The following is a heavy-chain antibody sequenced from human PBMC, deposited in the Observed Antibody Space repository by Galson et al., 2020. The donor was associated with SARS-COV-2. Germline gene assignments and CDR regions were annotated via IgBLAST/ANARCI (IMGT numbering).Heavy chain of an antibody. J-gene: IGHJ6*02. CDR2: ISTSSSYT. CDR1: AFPFSTYS. CDR3: ARDEGIRGYNYGRLYYGMDV. V-gene: IGHV3-21*01. D-gene: IGHD5-18*01. Sequence: GESLKISCAASAFPFSTYSMNWVRLAPGKGLEWVSSISTSSSYTYYVDSVKGRFSISRDNPRNSLYLQMNSLRAEDTAVYYCARDEGIRGYNYGRLYYGMDVWGQGTTVTVSS.